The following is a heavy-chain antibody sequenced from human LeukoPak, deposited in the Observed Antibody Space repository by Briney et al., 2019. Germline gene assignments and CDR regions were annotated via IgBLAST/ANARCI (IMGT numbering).Heavy chain of an antibody. J-gene: IGHJ3*02. CDR3: ARDQAAGPFDAFDI. CDR2: IKQDGSEK. V-gene: IGHV3-7*01. D-gene: IGHD6-19*01. Sequence: PGGSLRLSCAASGFTFSSYWMSWVRQAPGKGLEWVANIKQDGSEKYYVDSVKGRFTISRDNAKNSLYLRMNSLRAEDTAVYYCARDQAAGPFDAFDIWGQGTMVTVSS. CDR1: GFTFSSYW.